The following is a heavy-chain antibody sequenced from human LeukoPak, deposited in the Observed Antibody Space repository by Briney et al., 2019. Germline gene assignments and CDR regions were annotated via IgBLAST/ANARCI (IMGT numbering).Heavy chain of an antibody. Sequence: GGSLRLSCVVSGFTFSDFGMSWVRQAPGKGLEWVSGISGSAANTYYAESVQGRFTVSRDNSKNTLYLQMNSLRAEDTAVYYCAKGQYSNNYYFEYWGQGALVTVSS. D-gene: IGHD4-11*01. J-gene: IGHJ4*02. CDR2: ISGSAANT. CDR3: AKGQYSNNYYFEY. CDR1: GFTFSDFG. V-gene: IGHV3-23*01.